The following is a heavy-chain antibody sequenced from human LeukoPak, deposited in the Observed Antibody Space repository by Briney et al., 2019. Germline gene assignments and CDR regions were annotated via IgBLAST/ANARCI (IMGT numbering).Heavy chain of an antibody. Sequence: GRSLRLSCATSGFTFDTYAMHWVRQTPGKGLEWVAVISYEGSNQDYADSVRGRFTISRDNSKNTLFLQMNSLSAEDTAVYYCASRGADYDSSGYYVRYWGQGTLVTVSS. CDR3: ASRGADYDSSGYYVRY. J-gene: IGHJ4*02. CDR2: ISYEGSNQ. V-gene: IGHV3-30-3*01. CDR1: GFTFDTYA. D-gene: IGHD3-22*01.